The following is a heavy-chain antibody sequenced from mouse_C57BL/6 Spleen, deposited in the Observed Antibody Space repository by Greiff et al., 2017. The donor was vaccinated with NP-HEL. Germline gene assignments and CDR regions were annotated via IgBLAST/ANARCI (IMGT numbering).Heavy chain of an antibody. V-gene: IGHV1-82*01. J-gene: IGHJ1*03. D-gene: IGHD2-10*02. Sequence: VQLQQSGPELVKPGASVKISCKASGYAFSSSWMNWVKQRPGKGLEWIGRIYPGDGDTNYNGKFKGKATLTAAKSYSTAYMQLSSLTSEDSAVYFCARGGYPSYWYFDVWGTGTTVTVSS. CDR1: GYAFSSSW. CDR3: ARGGYPSYWYFDV. CDR2: IYPGDGDT.